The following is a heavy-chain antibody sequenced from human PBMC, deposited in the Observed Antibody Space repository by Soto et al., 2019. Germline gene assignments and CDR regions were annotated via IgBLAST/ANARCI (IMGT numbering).Heavy chain of an antibody. V-gene: IGHV3-48*02. CDR1: GFSFSSHS. CDR2: ISSTSSII. J-gene: IGHJ1*01. CDR3: ARAKGWPDIDIQP. D-gene: IGHD5-12*01. Sequence: EVQLVESGGGLVQPGGFLRLSCAASGFSFSSHSMNWVRQAPGKGLEWVSYISSTSSIIYYADSVKGRFTTSRDNAKNALYLQMKSLRDDDTAVYYSARAKGWPDIDIQPWGQGTVVIVSS.